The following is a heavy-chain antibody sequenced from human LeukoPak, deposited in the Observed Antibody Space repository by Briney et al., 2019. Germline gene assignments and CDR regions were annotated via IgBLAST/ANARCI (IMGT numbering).Heavy chain of an antibody. CDR1: GFTFSSSA. D-gene: IGHD1-26*01. J-gene: IGHJ4*02. Sequence: GGSLRLSCAASGFTFSSSAMTWVRQAPGKGLDWVSAISAGGGDTVYADSVKGRLTISRDNSKNTLYLQMNSLRAEDTAIYYCTKGGSYAPLDYWGQGTLVTVSS. V-gene: IGHV3-23*01. CDR3: TKGGSYAPLDY. CDR2: ISAGGGDT.